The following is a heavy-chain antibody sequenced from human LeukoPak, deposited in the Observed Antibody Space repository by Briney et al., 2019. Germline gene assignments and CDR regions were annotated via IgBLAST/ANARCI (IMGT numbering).Heavy chain of an antibody. Sequence: SETLSLTCTVPGGSISSYYWSWVRQPAGKGLEWIGRIYTSGSTNYNASLKSRVSMSVDTSNNQFSLKLSSVTAADTAVFYCARENSGSYREFDYWGQGTLVTVSS. CDR2: IYTSGST. CDR1: GGSISSYY. V-gene: IGHV4-4*07. J-gene: IGHJ4*02. CDR3: ARENSGSYREFDY. D-gene: IGHD1-26*01.